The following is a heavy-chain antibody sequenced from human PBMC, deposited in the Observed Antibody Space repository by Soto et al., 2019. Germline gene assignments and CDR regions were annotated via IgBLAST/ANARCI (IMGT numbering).Heavy chain of an antibody. CDR1: TFTFRIYV. D-gene: IGHD6-6*01. CDR2: ISGSGGAT. Sequence: EVQLLESGGGLVQPGGSLRLSCAASTFTFRIYVMNWVRQAPGKGLEWVSAISGSGGATYYAESVKGRFTVSRDNSKNTLFRHTMRLRLNDTAVCCCATGAPRPSSNEYGLDRWGQGTTVTVSP. CDR3: ATGAPRPSSNEYGLDR. J-gene: IGHJ6*01. V-gene: IGHV3-23*01.